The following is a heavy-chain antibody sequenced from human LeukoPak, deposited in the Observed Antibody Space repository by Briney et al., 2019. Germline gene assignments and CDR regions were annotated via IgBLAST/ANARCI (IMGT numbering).Heavy chain of an antibody. CDR2: INHSGST. CDR3: ARRNSGYYMDV. D-gene: IGHD1-14*01. J-gene: IGHJ6*03. CDR1: GGSFSGYY. V-gene: IGHV4-34*01. Sequence: PSETLSLTCAVYGGSFSGYYWSWIRQPPGKGLEWIGEINHSGSTNYNPSLKSRVTISVDTPKNQFSLKLSSVTAADTDVYYCARRNSGYYMDVWGKGTTVTISS.